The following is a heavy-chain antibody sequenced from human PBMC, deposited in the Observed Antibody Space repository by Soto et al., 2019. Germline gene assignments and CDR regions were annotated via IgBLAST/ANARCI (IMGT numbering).Heavy chain of an antibody. CDR1: GYTFTSYG. D-gene: IGHD6-6*01. J-gene: IGHJ5*02. CDR2: INAANGDT. Sequence: ASVKVSCKASGYTFTSYGIYWVRQAPGQRLEWMGWINAANGDTKYSPKFQGRVTITRDTSASTAYMELSSLRSEDTAVYYCVRRHVSAPGIEWLDAWGQRTLVAV. V-gene: IGHV1-3*01. CDR3: VRRHVSAPGIEWLDA.